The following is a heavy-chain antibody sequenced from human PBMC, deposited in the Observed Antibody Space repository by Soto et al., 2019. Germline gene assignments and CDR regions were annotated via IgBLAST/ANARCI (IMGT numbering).Heavy chain of an antibody. CDR3: ARDNDRLQLDGNYYYILDV. J-gene: IGHJ6*02. D-gene: IGHD4-4*01. Sequence: QVQLVQSGAEMKEPGSSVKVSRKTSGGTFSSSAISWLRQAPGQGLEWMGGIIPLFRTPDYAQKFQGRVTITADESTSTAYMELSSLRSEDTAVYYCARDNDRLQLDGNYYYILDVWGPGTTITVSS. CDR1: GGTFSSSA. V-gene: IGHV1-69*12. CDR2: IIPLFRTP.